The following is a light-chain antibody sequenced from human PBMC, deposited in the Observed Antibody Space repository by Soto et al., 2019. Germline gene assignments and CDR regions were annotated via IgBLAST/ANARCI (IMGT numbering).Light chain of an antibody. CDR2: GAS. CDR3: QQYNNWPRGT. CDR1: HSVYSN. V-gene: IGKV3-15*01. J-gene: IGKJ5*01. Sequence: EIVMTQSPATLPVSPGQRATLSCRASHSVYSNLAWYQQKPGQAPRLLIYGASTRATDLPARFSASGSGTEFTLTISSLQSEDFAVYYCQQYNNWPRGTFGQGTRLEI.